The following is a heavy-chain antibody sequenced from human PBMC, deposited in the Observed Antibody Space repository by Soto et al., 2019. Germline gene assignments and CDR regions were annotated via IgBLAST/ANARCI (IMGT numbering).Heavy chain of an antibody. CDR1: GGTFSSYA. Sequence: SVKVSCKASGGTFSSYAISWVRQAPGQGLEWMGGITPIFGTANCAQKFQGRVTITADKSTSTAYMELSSLRSEDTAVYYCARDPSSSIAAPWGQGTLVTVSS. J-gene: IGHJ4*02. V-gene: IGHV1-69*06. D-gene: IGHD6-6*01. CDR3: ARDPSSSIAAP. CDR2: ITPIFGTA.